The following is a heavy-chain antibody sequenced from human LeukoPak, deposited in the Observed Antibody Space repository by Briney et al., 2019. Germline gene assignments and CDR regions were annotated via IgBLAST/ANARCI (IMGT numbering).Heavy chain of an antibody. Sequence: QPGGSLRLSCAASGFTFSSYAMHWVRQAPGKGLEWVAVTSYDGSNKYYADSVKGRFTISRDNSKNTLYLQMNSLRAEDTAVYYCARDPSWELFGYFDYWGQGTLVTVSS. D-gene: IGHD1-26*01. V-gene: IGHV3-30-3*01. CDR1: GFTFSSYA. J-gene: IGHJ4*02. CDR3: ARDPSWELFGYFDY. CDR2: TSYDGSNK.